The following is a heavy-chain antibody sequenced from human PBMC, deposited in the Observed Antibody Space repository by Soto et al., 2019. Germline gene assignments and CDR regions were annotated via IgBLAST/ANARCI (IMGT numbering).Heavy chain of an antibody. CDR1: GGPISSYY. J-gene: IGHJ4*02. V-gene: IGHV4-59*01. Sequence: PSETLSLTCTVSGGPISSYYWSWIRQPPGKGLEWIGYIYYSGSTNYNPSLKSRVTISVDTSKNQFSLKLSSVTAADTAVYYCARSPYYSNFDYWCQGTLVTVSS. D-gene: IGHD4-4*01. CDR2: IYYSGST. CDR3: ARSPYYSNFDY.